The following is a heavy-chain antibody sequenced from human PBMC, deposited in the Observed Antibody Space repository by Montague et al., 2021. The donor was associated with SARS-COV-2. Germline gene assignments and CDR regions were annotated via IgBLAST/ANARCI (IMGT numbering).Heavy chain of an antibody. CDR2: IYYSGST. V-gene: IGHV4-39*02. D-gene: IGHD1-7*01. CDR3: ARDLYNWYYEHGFDT. J-gene: IGHJ5*01. CDR1: GGSVGSSHYY. Sequence: SETLSLTCTVSGGSVGSSHYYWAWIRQPPGKGLEWIGTIYYSGSTYYNPSPRSRVTMYVDASTNQFSLKVHSVTAADTAVYFCARDLYNWYYEHGFDTWGQGTPVTVSS.